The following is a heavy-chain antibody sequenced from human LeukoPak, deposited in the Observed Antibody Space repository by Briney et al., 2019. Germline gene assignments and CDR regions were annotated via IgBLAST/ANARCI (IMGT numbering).Heavy chain of an antibody. D-gene: IGHD2-8*02. Sequence: GRSLRLSRAGSGFALKSYSLSWVRQAPGKGLEWVSSISSTSAYIYYADSVKGRFTISRDNVDNVVYLQMNSLGAEDTAVYYCARVAVSGPTGWFDSWGQGTLVIVSS. CDR3: ARVAVSGPTGWFDS. CDR1: GFALKSYS. CDR2: ISSTSAYI. J-gene: IGHJ5*01. V-gene: IGHV3-21*01.